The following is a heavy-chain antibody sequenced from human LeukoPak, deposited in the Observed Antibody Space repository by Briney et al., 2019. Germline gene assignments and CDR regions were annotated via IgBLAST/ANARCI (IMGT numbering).Heavy chain of an antibody. CDR1: GGSFSGYY. Sequence: SETLSLTCAVYGGSFSGYYWSWIRQPPGKGLEWIGEINHSGSTNYNPSLKSRVTISVDTSKNQFSLKLSSVTAADTAVYYCATSERDFDWLQYWGQGTLVTVSS. V-gene: IGHV4-34*01. D-gene: IGHD3-9*01. CDR3: ATSERDFDWLQY. CDR2: INHSGST. J-gene: IGHJ4*02.